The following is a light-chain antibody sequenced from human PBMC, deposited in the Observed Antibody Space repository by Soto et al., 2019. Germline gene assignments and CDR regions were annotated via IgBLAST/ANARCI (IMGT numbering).Light chain of an antibody. Sequence: EIVMTQSPATLSVSPGERATLSCRASRSVSSNLAWYHQKPGQAPRLLMYGASTRATGIPARFSGSGSGTEFTLTISTLQSEDFAVYYCQKYNNWPPYTFGQGTKLEIK. CDR3: QKYNNWPPYT. CDR1: RSVSSN. V-gene: IGKV3-15*01. CDR2: GAS. J-gene: IGKJ2*01.